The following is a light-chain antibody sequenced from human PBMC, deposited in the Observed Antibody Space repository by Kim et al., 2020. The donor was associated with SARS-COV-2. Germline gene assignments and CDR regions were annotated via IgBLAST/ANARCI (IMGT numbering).Light chain of an antibody. V-gene: IGKV1-6*01. Sequence: ASVGDRVTITCRATQGIRNDLGWYQQKPGEAPKLLIYAASSLESGVPSRFSGSGSGTDFTLTISSLQPEDFATYYCLQDYIYPLTFGGGTKVDIK. CDR3: LQDYIYPLT. J-gene: IGKJ4*01. CDR2: AAS. CDR1: QGIRND.